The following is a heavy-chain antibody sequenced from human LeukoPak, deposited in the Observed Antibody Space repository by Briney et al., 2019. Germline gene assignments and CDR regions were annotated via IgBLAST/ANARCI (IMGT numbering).Heavy chain of an antibody. D-gene: IGHD5-12*01. CDR2: ISTISAK. V-gene: IGHV3-11*01. J-gene: IGHJ4*02. CDR3: ARDYPTYSGYGLDY. CDR1: GFTFSDYY. Sequence: SGGSLRLSCAAPGFTFSDYYISWIRQAPGKGLEWVSYISTISAKYYVDSVKGRFTISRDNTKKSLYLQMNSLRAEDTAVYYCARDYPTYSGYGLDYWGQGTLVTVSS.